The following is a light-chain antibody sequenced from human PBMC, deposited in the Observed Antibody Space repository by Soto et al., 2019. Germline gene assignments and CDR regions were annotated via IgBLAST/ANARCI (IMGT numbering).Light chain of an antibody. V-gene: IGKV3-15*01. CDR3: QQYGYSPIT. Sequence: EIVMSQSPATPSVSPGERATLSCRASQSVSSNLAWYQQKPGQAPRLLIYGASTRATGIPARFSGSGSGTDFTLTISRLEPEDFALYYCQQYGYSPITFGQGTRLAI. J-gene: IGKJ5*01. CDR2: GAS. CDR1: QSVSSN.